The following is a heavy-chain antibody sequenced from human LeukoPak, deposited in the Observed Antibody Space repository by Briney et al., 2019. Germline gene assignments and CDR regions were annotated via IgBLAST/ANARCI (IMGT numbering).Heavy chain of an antibody. V-gene: IGHV4-39*01. J-gene: IGHJ5*02. CDR1: GGSISSSSYY. CDR2: IYYSGST. D-gene: IGHD3-10*01. Sequence: SETLSLTCTVSGGSISSSSYYWGWIRQPPGKGLEWIGSIYYSGSTYYNPSLKSRVTISVDTSKNQFSLKLSSVTAADTAVYYCARLCTMVRGVIIRKPQNWFDPWGQGTLVTVSS. CDR3: ARLCTMVRGVIIRKPQNWFDP.